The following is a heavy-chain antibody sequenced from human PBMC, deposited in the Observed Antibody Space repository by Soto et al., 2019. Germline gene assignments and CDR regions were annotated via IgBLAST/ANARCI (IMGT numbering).Heavy chain of an antibody. J-gene: IGHJ6*02. CDR1: GFTFSSYE. Sequence: GGSLRLSCAASGFTFSSYEMNWVRQAPGKGLEWVSYISSSGSTIYYADSVKGRFTISRDNAKNSLYLQMNSLRAEDTAVYYCARCPDTIFGVVIMVGGMDVWGQGTTVTVSS. CDR2: ISSSGSTI. V-gene: IGHV3-48*03. D-gene: IGHD3-3*01. CDR3: ARCPDTIFGVVIMVGGMDV.